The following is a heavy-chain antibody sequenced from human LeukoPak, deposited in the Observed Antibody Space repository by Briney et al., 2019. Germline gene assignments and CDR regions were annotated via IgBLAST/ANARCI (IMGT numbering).Heavy chain of an antibody. CDR3: AAGEMAPDY. CDR1: GFTFSRYW. J-gene: IGHJ4*02. CDR2: INSDGSSK. Sequence: PGASLRLSCAASGFTFSRYWMHWVRQAPGKGLVWVSRINSDGSSKSYADSVKGRFTISRDNAKNTLYLQMNSLRAEDTAVYYCAAGEMAPDYWGQGTLVTVSS. D-gene: IGHD5-24*01. V-gene: IGHV3-74*01.